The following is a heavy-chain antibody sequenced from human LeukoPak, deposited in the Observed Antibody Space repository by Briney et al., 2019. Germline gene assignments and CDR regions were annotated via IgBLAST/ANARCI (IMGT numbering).Heavy chain of an antibody. CDR2: INPNSGGT. CDR1: GYTFTGYY. D-gene: IGHD7-27*01. J-gene: IGHJ4*02. V-gene: IGHV1-2*06. Sequence: VSVKVSCKASGYTFTGYYMHWVRQAPGQGLEWMGRINPNSGGTNYAQKFQGRVTMTRDTSISTAYMELSRLRSDDTAVYYCASSGDREYYFDYWGQGTLVTVSS. CDR3: ASSGDREYYFDY.